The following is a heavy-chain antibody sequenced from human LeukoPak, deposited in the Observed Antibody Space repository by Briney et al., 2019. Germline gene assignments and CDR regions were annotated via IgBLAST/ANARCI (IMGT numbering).Heavy chain of an antibody. CDR3: TCCSGGSCYSGGPYYYYGMDI. Sequence: SETLSLTCTVSGGSISSGGYYWSWIRQHPGEGLEWIGYIYYSGSTYYNPSLNSRVTISVDTSKNQFSLKLSSVTAADTAVYYCTCCSGGSCYSGGPYYYYGMDIWGQGTTVTVSS. J-gene: IGHJ6*02. D-gene: IGHD2-15*01. V-gene: IGHV4-31*03. CDR1: GGSISSGGYY. CDR2: IYYSGST.